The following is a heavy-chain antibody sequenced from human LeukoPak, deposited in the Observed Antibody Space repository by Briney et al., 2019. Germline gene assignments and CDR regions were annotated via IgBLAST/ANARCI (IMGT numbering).Heavy chain of an antibody. D-gene: IGHD3-22*01. V-gene: IGHV4-39*07. J-gene: IGHJ4*02. CDR3: ARDQYYDVSTYYEIDY. CDR2: ASYSGNT. CDR1: GASISSSTYY. Sequence: SETLSLTCTVSGASISSSTYYWGWIRQPPGKGLVWIGSASYSGNTYYNPSLKSRVTILVDTSKNQFSLKMTSVTAADTAVYYCARDQYYDVSTYYEIDYWGQGTLVTVSS.